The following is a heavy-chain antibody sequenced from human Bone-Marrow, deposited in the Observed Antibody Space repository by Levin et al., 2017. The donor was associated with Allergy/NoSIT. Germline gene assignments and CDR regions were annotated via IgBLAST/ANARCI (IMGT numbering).Heavy chain of an antibody. CDR1: FFSLPSVSC. CDR2: VSFGGET. CDR3: ARSVWAVSGA. Sequence: LSLPFPFSFFSLPSVSCWTWLRQSPEKGLEWIGQVSFGGETNYNPSLESRVTMSLAPSKNQFSLILNSMAAADTAIYYCARSVWAVSGAWGQGILVTVSS. D-gene: IGHD6-19*01. V-gene: IGHV4-4*02. J-gene: IGHJ5*02.